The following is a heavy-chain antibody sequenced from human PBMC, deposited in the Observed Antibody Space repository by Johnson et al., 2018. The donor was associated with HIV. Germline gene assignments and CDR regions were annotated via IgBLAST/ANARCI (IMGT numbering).Heavy chain of an antibody. D-gene: IGHD4-23*01. J-gene: IGHJ3*02. V-gene: IGHV3-66*01. CDR1: GFTVSSNY. Sequence: EVQLVESGGDLVQPGGSLRLSCAASGFTVSSNYMSWVRQAPGKGLEWVSVIYSGGKTYYADSVKGRFTISRDNSKNTLYLQMNSLKTEDTAVYYCTTKTTVVTLGFDIWGQGTMVTVSS. CDR2: IYSGGKT. CDR3: TTKTTVVTLGFDI.